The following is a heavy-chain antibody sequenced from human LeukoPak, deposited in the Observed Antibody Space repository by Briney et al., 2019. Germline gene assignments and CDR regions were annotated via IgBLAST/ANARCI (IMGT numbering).Heavy chain of an antibody. CDR2: ITGSGTNR. J-gene: IGHJ4*02. CDR3: VIWGDYDVLTGYYVPDY. Sequence: GASLRLSCVASGFTFSNYAMSWVRQAPGKGLEWVSAITGSGTNRYYADSLKGRFTTSRGNSKNTVFLQMNSLRHEDTAIYYCVIWGDYDVLTGYYVPDYWGQGTLVTVAS. CDR1: GFTFSNYA. D-gene: IGHD3-9*01. V-gene: IGHV3-23*01.